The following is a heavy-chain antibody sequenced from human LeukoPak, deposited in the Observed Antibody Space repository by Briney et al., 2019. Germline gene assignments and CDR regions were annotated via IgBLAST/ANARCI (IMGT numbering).Heavy chain of an antibody. V-gene: IGHV1-2*02. Sequence: ASVKVSCKASGYTFTGYFMHWVRQAPGQGLEWMGWINPSSGGTNYAQKFQGRVTMTRDTSISTAYMELSRLRSDDTAVYYCASSIVYCSSTSCYFNWGQGTLVTVSS. CDR3: ASSIVYCSSTSCYFN. CDR2: INPSSGGT. J-gene: IGHJ4*02. D-gene: IGHD2-2*01. CDR1: GYTFTGYF.